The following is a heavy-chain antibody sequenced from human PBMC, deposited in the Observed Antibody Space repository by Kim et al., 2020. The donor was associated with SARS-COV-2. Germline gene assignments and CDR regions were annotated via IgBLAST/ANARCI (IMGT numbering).Heavy chain of an antibody. V-gene: IGHV3-30*04. Sequence: GGSLRLSCAASGFTFSSYAMHWVRQAPGKGLEWVAFISYDGGNKYYADSVKGRFTISRDNSKNTLYLQMNSLRAEDTAVYYCARRGYTAIPYYFDYWGQGTLVTVSS. CDR3: ARRGYTAIPYYFDY. CDR1: GFTFSSYA. J-gene: IGHJ4*02. D-gene: IGHD5-18*01. CDR2: ISYDGGNK.